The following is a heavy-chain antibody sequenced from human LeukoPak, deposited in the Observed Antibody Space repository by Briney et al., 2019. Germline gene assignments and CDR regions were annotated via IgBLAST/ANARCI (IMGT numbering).Heavy chain of an antibody. J-gene: IGHJ4*02. Sequence: PSETLSLTCTVSGGSISSYYWGWIRQPPGKGLEWIGSIYYSGSTYYNPSLKSRVTISVDTSKNQFSLKLSSVTAADTAVYYCARLSLQYYYDSSGYYESRRAPLDYWGQGTLVTVSS. V-gene: IGHV4-39*01. CDR1: GGSISSYY. CDR3: ARLSLQYYYDSSGYYESRRAPLDY. D-gene: IGHD3-22*01. CDR2: IYYSGST.